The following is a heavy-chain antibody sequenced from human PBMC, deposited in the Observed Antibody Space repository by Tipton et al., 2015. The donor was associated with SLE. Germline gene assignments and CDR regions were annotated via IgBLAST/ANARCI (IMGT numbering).Heavy chain of an antibody. J-gene: IGHJ3*02. Sequence: TLSLTCAVYGGSFSGYYWSWIRQPPGKGLEWIGEINHSGSTNYNPSLKSRVTISVDTSKNQFSLKLSSVTAADTAVYYCARDNKLEGGSLHAFDIWGQGTMVTVSS. CDR1: GGSFSGYY. CDR2: INHSGST. CDR3: ARDNKLEGGSLHAFDI. D-gene: IGHD2-15*01. V-gene: IGHV4-34*01.